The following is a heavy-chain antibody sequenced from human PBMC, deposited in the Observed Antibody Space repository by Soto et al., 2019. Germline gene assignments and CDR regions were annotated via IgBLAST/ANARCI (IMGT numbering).Heavy chain of an antibody. J-gene: IGHJ5*02. CDR3: ATVMSPKYCSSTSCYKGNWFDP. Sequence: GASVKVSCKVSGYTLTELSMHWVRQAPGKGLEWMGGFDPEDGETIYAQKFQGRVTMTEDTSTDTAYMELSSLRSEDTAVYYCATVMSPKYCSSTSCYKGNWFDPWGQGTLVTVSS. CDR2: FDPEDGET. V-gene: IGHV1-24*01. D-gene: IGHD2-2*02. CDR1: GYTLTELS.